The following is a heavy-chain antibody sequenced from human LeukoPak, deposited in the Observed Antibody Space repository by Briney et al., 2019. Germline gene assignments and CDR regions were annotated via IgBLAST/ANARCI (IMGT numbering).Heavy chain of an antibody. J-gene: IGHJ4*02. CDR2: IIPIFGTA. D-gene: IGHD3-9*01. Sequence: GASVKVSCKASGGTFSSYAISWVRQAPGQGLEWMGGIIPIFGTANYAQKFQGRVTITTDESTSTAYMELSSLRSEDTAVYYCARPIEHLDWLGVTFGYWGQGTLVTVSS. CDR3: ARPIEHLDWLGVTFGY. V-gene: IGHV1-69*05. CDR1: GGTFSSYA.